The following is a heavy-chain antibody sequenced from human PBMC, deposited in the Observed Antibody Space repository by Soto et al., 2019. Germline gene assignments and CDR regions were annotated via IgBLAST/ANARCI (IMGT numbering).Heavy chain of an antibody. J-gene: IGHJ3*02. Sequence: GGSLRLSCAASGFTVSSNYMSWVRQAPEKGLEWVSVLYSGGTTYYADSVKGRFTISRDNSKNTLYLQMNSLRAEDTAVYYCARRDSSSSKGAFDIWGQGTMVTVSS. CDR1: GFTVSSNY. CDR3: ARRDSSSSKGAFDI. D-gene: IGHD6-6*01. CDR2: LYSGGTT. V-gene: IGHV3-53*01.